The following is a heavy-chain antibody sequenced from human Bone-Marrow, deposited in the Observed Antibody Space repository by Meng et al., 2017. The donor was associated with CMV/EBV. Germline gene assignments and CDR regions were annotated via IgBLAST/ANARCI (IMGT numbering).Heavy chain of an antibody. CDR2: ISSSSSYI. D-gene: IGHD1-1*01. V-gene: IGHV3-21*04. CDR3: ARAVDDVRAFDV. CDR1: GGSISSYY. Sequence: ETLSLTCTVSGGSISSYYWSWIRQPPGKGLEWVSSISSSSSYIYYADSVRGRFTISRDNSGNALYFELNSLRVEDTAVYYCARAVDDVRAFDVWGQGALVTVSS. J-gene: IGHJ3*01.